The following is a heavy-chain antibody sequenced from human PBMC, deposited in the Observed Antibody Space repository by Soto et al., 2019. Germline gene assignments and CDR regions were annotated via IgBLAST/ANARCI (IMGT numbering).Heavy chain of an antibody. CDR2: MSYDGTKK. CDR1: GFTFNFYS. D-gene: IGHD6-19*01. V-gene: IGHV3-30*04. J-gene: IGHJ2*01. CDR3: ARDGDSSGWNYWYFDL. Sequence: VGSLRLSCTASGFTFNFYSIHWVRQAPGKGLEWVAVMSYDGTKKFFADSVKGRFTISRDNTKNTLFLDMDRLTTEDTAMYYCARDGDSSGWNYWYFDLWGRGTRVTVSS.